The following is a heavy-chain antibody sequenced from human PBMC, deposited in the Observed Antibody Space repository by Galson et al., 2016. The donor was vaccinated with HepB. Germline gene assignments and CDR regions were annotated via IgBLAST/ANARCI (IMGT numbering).Heavy chain of an antibody. D-gene: IGHD2-8*02. Sequence: SETLSLTCTVSGGSIGSSTYYWGWIRQSPGKGLEWIGSVYYTGSDYYNPSLKSRVTISVDTSRNQFSLNLSSVTAADSAVSYCARHVELAQAFDIRGQGAMVTVSS. J-gene: IGHJ3*02. CDR1: GGSIGSSTYY. CDR2: VYYTGSD. CDR3: ARHVELAQAFDI. V-gene: IGHV4-39*01.